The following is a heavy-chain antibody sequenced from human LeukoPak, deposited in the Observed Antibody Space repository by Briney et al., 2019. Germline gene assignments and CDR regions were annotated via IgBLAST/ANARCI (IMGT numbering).Heavy chain of an antibody. V-gene: IGHV4-59*01. D-gene: IGHD3-3*01. CDR2: IYYSGST. J-gene: IGHJ6*03. Sequence: PSETLSLTCTVSGDSISNYYWSWIRQPPGKGLEWIGYIYYSGSTKYNPSLESRVTISVDTSKNQFSLKLTSVSAADTAVYYCARDGGPNYYYYYMDVWGKGTTVTISS. CDR3: ARDGGPNYYYYYMDV. CDR1: GDSISNYY.